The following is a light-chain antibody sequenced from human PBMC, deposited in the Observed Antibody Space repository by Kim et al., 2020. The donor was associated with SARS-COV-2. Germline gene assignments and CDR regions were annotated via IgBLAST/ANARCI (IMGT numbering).Light chain of an antibody. Sequence: EIVMTQSPATLSVSPGERATLSCRASQSVSSNLAWYQQKPGHAPRLLIYGASTRATGIPTRFSGSGSGTEYTLTISSLQSEDFAVYYCQQYNDWPPLTFGQGTKVDIK. J-gene: IGKJ1*01. V-gene: IGKV3-15*01. CDR1: QSVSSN. CDR2: GAS. CDR3: QQYNDWPPLT.